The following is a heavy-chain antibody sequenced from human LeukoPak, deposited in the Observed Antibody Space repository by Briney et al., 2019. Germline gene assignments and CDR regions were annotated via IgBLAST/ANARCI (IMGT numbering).Heavy chain of an antibody. CDR2: IYTSGST. CDR1: GGSISSYY. D-gene: IGHD3-3*01. Sequence: SETLSLTCTVSGGSISSYYWSWIRQPAGKGLEWIGRIYTSGSTNYNPSLKSRVTISVDTSKNQFSLKLSSVTAADTAVYYCARRGFLEWEYYFDYWGQGTLVTVSS. CDR3: ARRGFLEWEYYFDY. J-gene: IGHJ4*02. V-gene: IGHV4-4*07.